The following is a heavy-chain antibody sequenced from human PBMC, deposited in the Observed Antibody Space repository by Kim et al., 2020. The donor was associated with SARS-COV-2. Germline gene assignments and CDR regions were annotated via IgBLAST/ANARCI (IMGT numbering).Heavy chain of an antibody. CDR1: GFTFSSYG. Sequence: GGSLRLSCAASGFTFSSYGMHWVRQAPGKGLEWVAVISYDGSNKYYADSVKGRFTISRDNSKNTLYLQMNSLRAEDTAVYYCAKDGGFRDPAVDYWGQGTLVTVSS. V-gene: IGHV3-30*18. D-gene: IGHD3-16*01. J-gene: IGHJ4*02. CDR3: AKDGGFRDPAVDY. CDR2: ISYDGSNK.